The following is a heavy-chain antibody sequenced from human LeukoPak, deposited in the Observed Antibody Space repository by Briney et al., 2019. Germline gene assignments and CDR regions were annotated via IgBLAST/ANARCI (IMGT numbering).Heavy chain of an antibody. CDR3: ARGGGATDQ. V-gene: IGHV3-7*04. CDR1: GFTFSTYW. CDR2: IKQDGSQK. Sequence: GGSLRLSCAVSGFTFSTYWMSWVRQAPGKGLEWVANIKQDGSQKYYVDSVKGRFTISRDNAKNSLYLQMNSLRVEDTAVYYCARGGGATDQRGQGTLVTVSS. J-gene: IGHJ4*02. D-gene: IGHD1-26*01.